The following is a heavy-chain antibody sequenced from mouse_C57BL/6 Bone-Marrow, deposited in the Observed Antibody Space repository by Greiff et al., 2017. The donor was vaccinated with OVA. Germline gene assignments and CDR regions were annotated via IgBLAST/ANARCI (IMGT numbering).Heavy chain of an antibody. J-gene: IGHJ3*01. CDR1: GYTFTSYG. V-gene: IGHV1-81*01. CDR2: IYPRSGNT. Sequence: QVQLQQSGAELVRPGASVKLSCKASGYTFTSYGISWVKQRPGQGLEWIGEIYPRSGNTNYNEKFKGKATLTADKSSSTAYMELRSLTSEDSAVYVCEPFYNGNYEGFAYWGQGTLVTVSA. D-gene: IGHD2-1*01. CDR3: EPFYNGNYEGFAY.